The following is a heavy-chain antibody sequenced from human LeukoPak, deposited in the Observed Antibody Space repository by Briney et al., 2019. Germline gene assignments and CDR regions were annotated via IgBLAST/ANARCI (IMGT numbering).Heavy chain of an antibody. CDR2: INPNSGGT. CDR1: GYTFTDYY. CDR3: ARDGYCSSTSCSGVPKI. J-gene: IGHJ4*02. V-gene: IGHV1-2*02. Sequence: ASVKVSCKASGYTFTDYYMHWVRQAPGQGLEWMGWINPNSGGTNYAQKIQGRVTLTRDTSISTAYMELSRLRSDDTAVYYCARDGYCSSTSCSGVPKIWGQGTLITVSS. D-gene: IGHD2-2*03.